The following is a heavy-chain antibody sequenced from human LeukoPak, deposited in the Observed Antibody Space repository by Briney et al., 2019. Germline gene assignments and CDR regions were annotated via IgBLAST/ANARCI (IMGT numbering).Heavy chain of an antibody. D-gene: IGHD1-26*01. CDR3: AAVELRGSYFWVFDY. CDR2: IYYSGNT. V-gene: IGHV4-39*01. CDR1: GVSISSSNSY. J-gene: IGHJ4*02. Sequence: SETLSLTCTVSGVSISSSNSYWGWIRQPPGKGLEWIGSIYYSGNTYYNASLKSQVSISIDTSKNQFSLRLTSVTAADTAVYYCAAVELRGSYFWVFDYWGQGTLVTVSS.